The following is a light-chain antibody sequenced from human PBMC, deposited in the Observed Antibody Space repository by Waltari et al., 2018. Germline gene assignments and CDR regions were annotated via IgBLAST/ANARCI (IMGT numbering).Light chain of an antibody. CDR2: AAS. CDR1: QGISTY. Sequence: DIQITQSPSSLSASAGDTVTITCRASQGISTYLNWYQQKPGKAPKRLIYAASSLESGVPSRFSGSGSGTDFTLTISSLQPEDFATYYCLQYNSHPWTFGQGTKVEIK. CDR3: LQYNSHPWT. V-gene: IGKV1-17*01. J-gene: IGKJ1*01.